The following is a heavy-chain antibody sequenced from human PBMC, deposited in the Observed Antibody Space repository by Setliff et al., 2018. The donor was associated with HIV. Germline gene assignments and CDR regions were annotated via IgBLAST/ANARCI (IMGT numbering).Heavy chain of an antibody. CDR3: ATSNRAFDI. V-gene: IGHV1-69*06. J-gene: IGHJ3*02. Sequence: ASVKVSCKASGGTFSSYAISWVRQAPGQGLEWMGGIIPIFGTTIYAQKFQGRVTMTEDTSTDTAYMDLSSLRSEDTAVYYCATSNRAFDIWGQGTMVTVSS. CDR2: IIPIFGTT. D-gene: IGHD1-1*01. CDR1: GGTFSSYA.